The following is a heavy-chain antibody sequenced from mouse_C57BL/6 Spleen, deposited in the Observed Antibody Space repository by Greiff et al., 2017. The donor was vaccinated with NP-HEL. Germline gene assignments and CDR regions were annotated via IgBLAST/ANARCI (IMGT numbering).Heavy chain of an antibody. CDR2: ISSGGDYI. CDR3: TRGGFDY. Sequence: EVKVEESGEGLVKPGGSLKLSCAASGFTFSSYAMSWVRQTPEKRLEWVAYISSGGDYIYYADTVKGRFTIPRDNARNTLYLQMSSLKAEDTAMYYCTRGGFDYWGQGTTLTVSS. CDR1: GFTFSSYA. V-gene: IGHV5-9-1*02. J-gene: IGHJ2*01.